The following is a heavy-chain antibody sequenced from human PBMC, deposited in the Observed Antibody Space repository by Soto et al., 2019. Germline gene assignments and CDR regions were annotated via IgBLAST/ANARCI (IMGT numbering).Heavy chain of an antibody. Sequence: QVQLVQSGGEVKKPGASVKVSCKASGYTFSNFGLSWVLQAPGQGLELMGWISPYNGNTNYAQKLQGRLTMTTDTSTSTAYMELRSLRSDDTAVYYCARDRLGVSVTGGGFDSWGQGTLVTVSS. V-gene: IGHV1-18*01. J-gene: IGHJ4*02. CDR1: GYTFSNFG. CDR3: ARDRLGVSVTGGGFDS. CDR2: ISPYNGNT. D-gene: IGHD2-8*01.